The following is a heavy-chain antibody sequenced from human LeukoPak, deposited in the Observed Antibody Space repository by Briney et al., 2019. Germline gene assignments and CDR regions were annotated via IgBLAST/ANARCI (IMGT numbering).Heavy chain of an antibody. Sequence: SVKVSCKASGGTFSSCAISWVRQAPGQGLEWMGGIIPISGTTNNAQKFQGRVTITTDESTSTAYMELSSLRSEDTAVYYCASMKWGITGRGPAGFFDYWGQGTLVTVSS. J-gene: IGHJ4*02. CDR1: GGTFSSCA. CDR2: IIPISGTT. V-gene: IGHV1-69*05. CDR3: ASMKWGITGRGPAGFFDY. D-gene: IGHD1-20*01.